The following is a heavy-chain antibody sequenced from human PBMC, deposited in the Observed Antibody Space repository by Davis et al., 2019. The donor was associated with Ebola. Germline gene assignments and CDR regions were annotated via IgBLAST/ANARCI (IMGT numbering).Heavy chain of an antibody. D-gene: IGHD3-10*01. V-gene: IGHV3-48*02. CDR1: GFTLGSYS. CDR3: ARDRRFGESKPYFFDY. CDR2: ISTTTGNT. J-gene: IGHJ4*02. Sequence: GESLKISCAASGFTLGSYSMNWIRQAPGKGLEWVSYISTTTGNTHYSDSVKGRFIISRDNAKNSLFLQMNSLKDEDTGVYFCARDRRFGESKPYFFDYWGLGTLVAVSS.